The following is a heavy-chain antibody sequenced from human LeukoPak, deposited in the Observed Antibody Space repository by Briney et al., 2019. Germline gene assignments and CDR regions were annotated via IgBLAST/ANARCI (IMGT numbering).Heavy chain of an antibody. J-gene: IGHJ5*02. CDR1: GYTFTGYY. CDR2: INPNNGGT. V-gene: IGHV1-2*02. D-gene: IGHD6-19*01. CDR3: ARRAVAGRGGWFDP. Sequence: ASVKVSCKASGYTFTGYYMYWVRQAPGQGLEWMGWINPNNGGTNYAQKFQGRVTVTRDTSISTAYMELSRLRSDDTAVYYCARRAVAGRGGWFDPWGQGTLVTVSS.